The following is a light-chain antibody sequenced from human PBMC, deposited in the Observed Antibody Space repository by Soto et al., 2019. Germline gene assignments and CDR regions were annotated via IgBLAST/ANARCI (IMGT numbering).Light chain of an antibody. Sequence: DIVMTQSPLSLPVTPGEPASISCMSSQSLLHSNGYNYLDWYLQKPGQSPQLLIYLGSNRAPGVPDRISGSGSGTDFTLKISRVEAEDVGVYYCMQALQTPFTFGPGTKVDIK. V-gene: IGKV2-28*01. CDR1: QSLLHSNGYNY. CDR3: MQALQTPFT. CDR2: LGS. J-gene: IGKJ3*01.